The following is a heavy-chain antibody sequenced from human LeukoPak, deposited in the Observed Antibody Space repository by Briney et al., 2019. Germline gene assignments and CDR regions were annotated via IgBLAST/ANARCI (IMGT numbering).Heavy chain of an antibody. Sequence: ASETLSLTCSVSGGSSTGYYWRWIPQPPGKGLEGIVRIHTNGGTNYNTPLSSLVTLSVDTSKNQLSLKLTSVTAADTALNSCAREVAVAGTVTHRFDPWGQGTLVTVSS. CDR3: AREVAVAGTVTHRFDP. CDR1: GGSSTGYY. D-gene: IGHD6-19*01. J-gene: IGHJ5*02. CDR2: IHTNGGT. V-gene: IGHV4-4*07.